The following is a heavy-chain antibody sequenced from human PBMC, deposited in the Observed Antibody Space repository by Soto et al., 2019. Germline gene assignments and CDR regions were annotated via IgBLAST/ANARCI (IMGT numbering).Heavy chain of an antibody. Sequence: QVQLVQSGAEVRKPGASVTVSCRSSGDSFNDYYIHWVRQAPGQGFEWMGWINPNGGVTKYAQKFQGWVSKTRDTSIRTVYMQLSRLRSDDTAVYYWARESGGATATLDYYYFYMDVWGTGTTVTVSS. CDR1: GDSFNDYY. V-gene: IGHV1-2*04. CDR2: INPNGGVT. D-gene: IGHD5-12*01. CDR3: ARESGGATATLDYYYFYMDV. J-gene: IGHJ6*03.